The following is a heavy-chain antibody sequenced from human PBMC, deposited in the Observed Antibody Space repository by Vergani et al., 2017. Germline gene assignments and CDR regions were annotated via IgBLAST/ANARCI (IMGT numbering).Heavy chain of an antibody. Sequence: QVQLQESGPGLVKPSETLSLTCTVSGGSISSSYWSWIRQPPGKGLEWIGYIYYSGSTNSNPSLKSRVTISVDTSKNQFPLKLSSVTAADTAVYYCAGASYGDSFDYLGQGTLVTVSS. D-gene: IGHD4-17*01. V-gene: IGHV4-59*01. CDR3: AGASYGDSFDY. CDR1: GGSISSSY. J-gene: IGHJ4*02. CDR2: IYYSGST.